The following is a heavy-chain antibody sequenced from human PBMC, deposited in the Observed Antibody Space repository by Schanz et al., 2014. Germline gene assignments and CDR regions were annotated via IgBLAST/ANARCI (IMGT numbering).Heavy chain of an antibody. CDR3: ARDHTTESYYSAGPPIDY. V-gene: IGHV3-20*04. J-gene: IGHJ4*02. D-gene: IGHD1-26*01. CDR1: GFTFENYA. Sequence: EVQLVESGGGLVQPGGSLRLSCAASGFTFENYALTWVRQVPGKGLEWVSRINWSDGGSTGYADSVKGRFTISRDNSKNTLFLQMNSLRAEDTAVYYCARDHTTESYYSAGPPIDYWGQGTLLTVSS. CDR2: INWSDGGST.